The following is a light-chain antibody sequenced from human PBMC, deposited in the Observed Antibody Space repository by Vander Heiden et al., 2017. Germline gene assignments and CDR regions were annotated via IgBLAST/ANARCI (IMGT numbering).Light chain of an antibody. CDR2: DAS. Sequence: EIVLTQSPATLSLSPGERATLSCRASQSVSTSLAWYQLKPGQAPRLLIYDASNRAAGVPARFSGSGSGTDFTLTISSLEPEDFAVYYCHQRYYWHTFGPGTKVDI. J-gene: IGKJ3*01. CDR1: QSVSTS. CDR3: HQRYYWHT. V-gene: IGKV3-11*01.